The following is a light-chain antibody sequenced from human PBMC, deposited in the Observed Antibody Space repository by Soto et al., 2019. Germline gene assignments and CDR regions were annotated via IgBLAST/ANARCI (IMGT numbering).Light chain of an antibody. J-gene: IGKJ1*01. V-gene: IGKV3-20*01. CDR3: QQYDTSPRT. CDR2: GAP. CDR1: QSVSSNY. Sequence: EVMLTQSPGTLSLSPGERATLSCRASQSVSSNYLAWYQQKSGQAPRLLIYGAPNRATGIPDRFSGSGSGTDFTLTIRRLESEDLAVYYCQQYDTSPRTFGQGTKVEFK.